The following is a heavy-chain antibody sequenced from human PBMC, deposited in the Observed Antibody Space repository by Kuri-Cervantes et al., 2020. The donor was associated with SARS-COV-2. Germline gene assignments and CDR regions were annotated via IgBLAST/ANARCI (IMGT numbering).Heavy chain of an antibody. J-gene: IGHJ3*02. V-gene: IGHV1-2*04. CDR2: INPNSGGT. CDR3: ARGPSWGYFWGSYRGGWDSFDI. CDR1: GYTFTDYY. Sequence: ASVKVSCKASGYTFTDYYTHWVRQAPGQGLEWMGWINPNSGGTNSAQKFQVWVIMTRDTSISTAYMELSRLRSDDTAVYYCARGPSWGYFWGSYRGGWDSFDIWGQGTMVTVSS. D-gene: IGHD3-16*02.